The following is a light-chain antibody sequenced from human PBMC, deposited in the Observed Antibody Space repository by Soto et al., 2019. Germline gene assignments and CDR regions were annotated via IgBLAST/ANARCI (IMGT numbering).Light chain of an antibody. CDR3: QQSGRSPIT. V-gene: IGKV3-20*01. J-gene: IGKJ2*01. CDR2: DAS. CDR1: QSVSNNY. Sequence: EIVLTQSPGTLSLSPGERATLSCRASQSVSNNYLAWYQQKPGQAPRLLIYDASTRATGVPDRFSGSGSGTDFTLTISRLEPADFAVYFCQQSGRSPITFGQGTKLETK.